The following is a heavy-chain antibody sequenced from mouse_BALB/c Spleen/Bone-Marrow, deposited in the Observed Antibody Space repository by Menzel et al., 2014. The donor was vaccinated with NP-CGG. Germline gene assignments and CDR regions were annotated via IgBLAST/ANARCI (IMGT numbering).Heavy chain of an antibody. CDR2: IYPGNSDT. CDR3: TTLARNNFDY. V-gene: IGHV1-5*01. J-gene: IGHJ2*01. CDR1: GYTFSNYW. Sequence: VQLQQSGTVLARPGAAVEMSCKASGYTFSNYWMHWVKQRPGQGLEWIGTIYPGNSDTTYNQKFKGKAKLTAVTSTSTAYMELSSLTNEDSAVYYCTTLARNNFDYWGQGTTLTVSS.